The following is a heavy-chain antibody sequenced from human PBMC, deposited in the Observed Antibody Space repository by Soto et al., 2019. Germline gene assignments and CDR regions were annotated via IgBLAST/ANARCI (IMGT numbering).Heavy chain of an antibody. V-gene: IGHV1-18*01. Sequence: GASVKVSCKASGYTFTSYGISWVRQAPGQGLEWMGWISAYNGNTNYAQKLQGRVTMTTDTSTSTAYMELRSLRSDDTAVYYCAREVLLTIFGVVRDPYYYYGMYVWGQGTTVTVSS. CDR3: AREVLLTIFGVVRDPYYYYGMYV. J-gene: IGHJ6*02. CDR1: GYTFTSYG. CDR2: ISAYNGNT. D-gene: IGHD3-3*01.